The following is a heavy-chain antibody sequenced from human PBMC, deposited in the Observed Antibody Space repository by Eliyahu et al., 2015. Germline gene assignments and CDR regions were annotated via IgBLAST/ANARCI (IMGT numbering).Heavy chain of an antibody. Sequence: EVQLVESGGGLIQPGGSLRLSCAASGLPVVAAYMSWVRQAPGKGLEWXSVMYNGGAPYYADSVKGRFTISRDSSKNTLYLQMNSLRADDTAVYYCARDLGAYKRAFDYWGQGTLVTVSS. V-gene: IGHV3-53*01. CDR1: GLPVVAAY. D-gene: IGHD3-16*01. CDR3: ARDLGAYKRAFDY. J-gene: IGHJ4*01. CDR2: MYNGGAP.